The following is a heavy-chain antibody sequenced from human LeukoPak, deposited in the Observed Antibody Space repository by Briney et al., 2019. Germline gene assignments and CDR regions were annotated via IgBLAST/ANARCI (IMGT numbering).Heavy chain of an antibody. CDR2: VSSSSSYI. J-gene: IGHJ1*01. D-gene: IGHD2-21*01. CDR1: GFTFSSYS. V-gene: IGHV3-21*04. CDR3: ARDLPSTDSGFQH. Sequence: PGGSLRLSCAASGFTFSSYSMNCVRQAPGKGLEWVSSVSSSSSYIYYADSVKGRFTISRDNAKNSLYLQMNSLRAEDTAVYYCARDLPSTDSGFQHWGQGTLVTVSS.